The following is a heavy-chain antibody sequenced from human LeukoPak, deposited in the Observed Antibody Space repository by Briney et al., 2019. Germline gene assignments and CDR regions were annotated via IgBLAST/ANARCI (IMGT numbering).Heavy chain of an antibody. V-gene: IGHV3-74*01. CDR1: GFTFSSYW. CDR3: ARATTDAFDI. CDR2: IKTDGRST. Sequence: GGSLRLSCAASGFTFSSYWMHWVRQAPGKGPVWVSLIKTDGRSTSYADSVKGRFTISRDNAKNTLYLQMNSLRAEDTAVYYCARATTDAFDIWGQGTMVTVSS. D-gene: IGHD1-1*01. J-gene: IGHJ3*02.